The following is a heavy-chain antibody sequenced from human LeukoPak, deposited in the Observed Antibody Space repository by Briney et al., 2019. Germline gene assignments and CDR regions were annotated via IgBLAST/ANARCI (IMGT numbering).Heavy chain of an antibody. D-gene: IGHD2-15*01. CDR3: AKGLGTNYGGYCTGGSCPVF. CDR1: GFTFNTYS. CDR2: IYTGGSA. Sequence: GGSLRLSCAASGFTFNTYSMNWVRQAPGKGLEWVSVIYTGGSAYFADSVKGRFTISRDYSDNTVFLQMNSLRVEDTAVYYCAKGLGTNYGGYCTGGSCPVFWGQGTLVTVSS. J-gene: IGHJ4*02. V-gene: IGHV3-66*01.